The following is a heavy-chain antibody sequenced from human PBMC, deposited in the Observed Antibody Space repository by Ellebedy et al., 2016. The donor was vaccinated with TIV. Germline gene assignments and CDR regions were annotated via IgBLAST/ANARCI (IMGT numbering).Heavy chain of an antibody. V-gene: IGHV4-59*01. D-gene: IGHD5-24*01. CDR1: GGSISSYY. Sequence: MPSETLSLTCTVSGGSISSYYWSWIRQPPGKGLEWIGYIYYSGSTNYNPSLKSRVTMSVDTSKNQFSLKLSPVTAADTAVYYCARGDGWFDPWGQGTLVTVSS. J-gene: IGHJ5*02. CDR3: ARGDGWFDP. CDR2: IYYSGST.